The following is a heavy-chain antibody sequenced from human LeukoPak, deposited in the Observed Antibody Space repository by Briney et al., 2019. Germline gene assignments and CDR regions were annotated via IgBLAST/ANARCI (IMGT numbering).Heavy chain of an antibody. CDR2: IIPIFGTA. CDR1: GGTFSSYA. CDR3: ARDFPFGDLKRFDP. V-gene: IGHV1-69*05. J-gene: IGHJ5*02. Sequence: ASVKVSCKASGGTFSSYAISWVRQAPGQGLEWVGGIIPIFGTANYAQKFQGRVTITTDESTSTAYMELSSLRSEDTAVYYCARDFPFGDLKRFDPWGQGTLVTVSS. D-gene: IGHD3-3*01.